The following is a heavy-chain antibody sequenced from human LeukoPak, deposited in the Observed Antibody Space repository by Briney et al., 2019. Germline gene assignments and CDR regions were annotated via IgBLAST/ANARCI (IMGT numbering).Heavy chain of an antibody. J-gene: IGHJ4*02. CDR2: INRDGSTT. Sequence: PGGSLRLSCAASGFTFSNYWVHWVRHAPGKGLVWVSRINRDGSTTKYADSVKGRFTVSRDNAKDTLNLQMNSLRAEDTAVYYCARDKKSEESSEIDYWGQGTLVTVSS. D-gene: IGHD2-2*01. CDR3: ARDKKSEESSEIDY. CDR1: GFTFSNYW. V-gene: IGHV3-74*03.